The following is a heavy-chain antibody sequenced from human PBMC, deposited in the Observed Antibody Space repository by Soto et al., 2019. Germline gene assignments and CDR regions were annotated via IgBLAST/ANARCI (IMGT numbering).Heavy chain of an antibody. CDR1: GGAVSSSNW. V-gene: IGHV4-4*02. CDR2: IYHSGST. J-gene: IGHJ5*02. CDR3: EGEGEQTGYNWFDP. D-gene: IGHD1-26*01. Sequence: SETLSLTCAVSGGAVSSSNWWSWVRQPPGKGLEWIGEIYHSGSTNYNPSLKSRVTISVDKSKNQFSLKLSSVTAADTAVYYCEGEGEQTGYNWFDPLGKCTLVTSPQ.